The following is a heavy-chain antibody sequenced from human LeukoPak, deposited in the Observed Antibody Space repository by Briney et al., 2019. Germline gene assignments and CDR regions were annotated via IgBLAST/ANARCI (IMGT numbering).Heavy chain of an antibody. Sequence: GRSLRLSCAASGFTFSSYAMHWVRQAPGKGLEWVAVISYDVSNKYYADSVKGRFTISRDNSKNTPYLQMNSLRAEDTAVYYCAKMARGSYYAFDYWGQGTLVTVSS. CDR3: AKMARGSYYAFDY. CDR2: ISYDVSNK. V-gene: IGHV3-30*04. D-gene: IGHD1-26*01. J-gene: IGHJ4*02. CDR1: GFTFSSYA.